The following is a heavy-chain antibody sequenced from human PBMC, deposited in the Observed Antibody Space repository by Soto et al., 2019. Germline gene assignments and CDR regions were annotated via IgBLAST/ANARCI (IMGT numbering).Heavy chain of an antibody. J-gene: IGHJ1*01. CDR1: GFIFSDYA. D-gene: IGHD6-6*01. V-gene: IGHV3-30-3*01. CDR3: ARENSRIAPRLFQH. Sequence: GGSLRLSCAASGFIFSDYAMHWARQAPGKGLVWVALISPDGGNQYYSESAKGRFTISRDNSKNTLYLQMNDLRPDDTALYYCARENSRIAPRLFQHWGHGSLVTVSS. CDR2: ISPDGGNQ.